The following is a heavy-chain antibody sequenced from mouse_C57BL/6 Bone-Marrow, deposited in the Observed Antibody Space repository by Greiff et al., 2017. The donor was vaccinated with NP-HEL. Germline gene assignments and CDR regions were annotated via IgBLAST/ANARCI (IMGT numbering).Heavy chain of an antibody. Sequence: VQLQQSGAELVKPGASVKLSCTASGFNFKDYYMHWVKQRTEQGLEWIGRIDPEDGGTKYAPKFQGKATITADTSSNTAYLQLSSLTSEDSAFYYCARVYSNSFFDYWGQGTTLTVSS. V-gene: IGHV14-2*01. CDR3: ARVYSNSFFDY. D-gene: IGHD2-5*01. J-gene: IGHJ2*01. CDR1: GFNFKDYY. CDR2: IDPEDGGT.